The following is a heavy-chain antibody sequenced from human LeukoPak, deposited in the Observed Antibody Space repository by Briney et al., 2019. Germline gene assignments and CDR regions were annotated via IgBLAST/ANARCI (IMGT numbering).Heavy chain of an antibody. J-gene: IGHJ4*02. CDR2: IYSDGTT. V-gene: IGHV4-59*01. D-gene: IGHD3-22*01. CDR1: GASTTSYY. Sequence: PSETLSLACSVSGASTTSYYWNWIRQAPGKGLEWIGYIYSDGTTSYSPSLRSRVTISIDTSRNQFSLKLSSVTAADAAVYYCARDTRSYDTSGYYYFDYWGQGALVTVSS. CDR3: ARDTRSYDTSGYYYFDY.